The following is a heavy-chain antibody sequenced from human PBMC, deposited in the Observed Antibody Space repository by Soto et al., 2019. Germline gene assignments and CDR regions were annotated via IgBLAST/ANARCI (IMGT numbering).Heavy chain of an antibody. CDR3: ARDRYAGSGSPFPAY. Sequence: KTSETLSLTCTVSGDSMSDSFWSWIRQSPGKGLEWIGYIYYPGSTDYNPSLKSRVTISLDTSKKQVSLRLTSVTVADTARYYCARDRYAGSGSPFPAYWGPGTLVTVSS. D-gene: IGHD3-10*01. J-gene: IGHJ4*02. CDR1: GDSMSDSF. V-gene: IGHV4-59*01. CDR2: IYYPGST.